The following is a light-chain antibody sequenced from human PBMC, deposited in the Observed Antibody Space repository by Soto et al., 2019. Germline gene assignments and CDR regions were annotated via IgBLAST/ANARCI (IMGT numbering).Light chain of an antibody. CDR3: GTWDVSLSSGV. CDR2: DDN. CDR1: NSNVGNNY. Sequence: QTVVTQPPSVSAAPGQKVTISCSGSNSNVGNNYVSRYQQLPGAAPKLLIYDDNKRPSGIPDRFSGSKSGTSATLAITGLQTGDEAFYYCGTWDVSLSSGVFGGGTKLTVL. V-gene: IGLV1-51*01. J-gene: IGLJ3*02.